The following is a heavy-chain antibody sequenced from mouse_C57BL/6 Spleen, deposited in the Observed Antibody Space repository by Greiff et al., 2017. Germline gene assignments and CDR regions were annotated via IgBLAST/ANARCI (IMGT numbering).Heavy chain of an antibody. D-gene: IGHD2-4*01. J-gene: IGHJ1*03. Sequence: QVQLQQPGAELVMPGASVKLSCKASGYTFTSYWMHWVKQRPGQGLEWIGEIDPSDSYTNYNQKFKGKSTLTVDKSSSTAYMQLSSLTSEDSAVYYCARMRLLDYDYDWYFDVWGTGTTVTVSS. CDR3: ARMRLLDYDYDWYFDV. CDR1: GYTFTSYW. V-gene: IGHV1-69*01. CDR2: IDPSDSYT.